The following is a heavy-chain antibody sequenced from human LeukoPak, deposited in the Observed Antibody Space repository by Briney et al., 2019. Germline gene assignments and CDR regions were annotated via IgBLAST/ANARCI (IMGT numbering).Heavy chain of an antibody. V-gene: IGHV1-2*02. J-gene: IGHJ3*02. CDR1: GYTFTGYY. CDR3: ARPLGRDGYNYDAFDI. D-gene: IGHD5-24*01. CDR2: INPNSGGT. Sequence: ASVKVSCKASGYTFTGYYMHWVRQAPGQGLEWMGWINPNSGGTNYAQKFQGRVTMTRDTSISTAYMELSRLRSDDTAVYYCARPLGRDGYNYDAFDIWGQGTMVTVSS.